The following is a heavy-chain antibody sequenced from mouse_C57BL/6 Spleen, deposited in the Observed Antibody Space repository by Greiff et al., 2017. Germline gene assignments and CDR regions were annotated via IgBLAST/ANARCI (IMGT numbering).Heavy chain of an antibody. CDR2: IWTGGGT. D-gene: IGHD2-4*01. Sequence: VQVVESGPGLVAPSQSLSITCTVSGFSLTSYAISWVRQPPGKGLEWLGVIWTGGGTNYNSALKSRLSISKDNSKSQVFLKMNSLQTDDTARYYCARAYYDYDGPGLFYWGQGTLVTVSA. V-gene: IGHV2-9-1*01. CDR3: ARAYYDYDGPGLFY. CDR1: GFSLTSYA. J-gene: IGHJ3*01.